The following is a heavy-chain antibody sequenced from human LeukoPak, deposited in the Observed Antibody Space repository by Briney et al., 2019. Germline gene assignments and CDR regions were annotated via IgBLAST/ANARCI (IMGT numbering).Heavy chain of an antibody. CDR2: ISSSSSYI. Sequence: GGSLRLSCAASGFTFGSYSMNWVRQAPGKGLEWVSSISSSSSYIYYADSVKGRFTISRDNAKNSLYLQMNSLRAEDTAVYYCASWEYSSSSLWGTYPYYFDYWGQGTLVTVSS. J-gene: IGHJ4*02. D-gene: IGHD6-13*01. CDR1: GFTFGSYS. CDR3: ASWEYSSSSLWGTYPYYFDY. V-gene: IGHV3-21*01.